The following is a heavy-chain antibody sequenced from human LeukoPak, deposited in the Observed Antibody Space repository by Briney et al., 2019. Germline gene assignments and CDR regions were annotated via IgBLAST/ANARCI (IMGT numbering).Heavy chain of an antibody. Sequence: PGRSLRLSCAASGFTFSNYGMHWVRQAPGKGLEWVAVISFDGSNKYYADSVKGRFTIFRDNSKNTLHLQMNSLRAEDTAVYYCPRDLETLAARNELIWSNWIDPWGQGTLVTVSS. V-gene: IGHV3-30*03. CDR2: ISFDGSNK. CDR1: GFTFSNYG. J-gene: IGHJ5*02. D-gene: IGHD6-6*01. CDR3: PRDLETLAARNELIWSNWIDP.